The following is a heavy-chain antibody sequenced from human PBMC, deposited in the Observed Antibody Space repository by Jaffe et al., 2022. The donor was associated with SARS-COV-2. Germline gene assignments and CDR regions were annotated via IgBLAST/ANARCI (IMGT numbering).Heavy chain of an antibody. J-gene: IGHJ6*03. CDR3: ASLPRSWNYYYYMDV. CDR2: ISSSSSYI. Sequence: EVQLVESGGGLVKPGGSLRLSCAASGFTFSSYSMNWVRQAPGKGLEWVSSISSSSSYIYYADSVKGRFTISRDNAKNSLYLQMNSLRAEDTAVYYCASLPRSWNYYYYMDVWGKGTTVTVSS. V-gene: IGHV3-21*01. D-gene: IGHD3-3*01. CDR1: GFTFSSYS.